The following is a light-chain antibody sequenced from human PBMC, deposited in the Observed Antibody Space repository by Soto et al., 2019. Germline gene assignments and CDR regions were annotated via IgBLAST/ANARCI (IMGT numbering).Light chain of an antibody. V-gene: IGKV3-20*01. CDR2: GAS. CDR3: HQYRSAPAWT. J-gene: IGKJ1*01. CDR1: QSISSIY. Sequence: EIVLTQSPGTLSLFPGERATLSCRASQSISSIYLAWYQHKPGQAPRLLIHGASNRATGIPDRFSGAGSGTDFTLTISRLEPEDFAVYYCHQYRSAPAWTFGQGTKVEIK.